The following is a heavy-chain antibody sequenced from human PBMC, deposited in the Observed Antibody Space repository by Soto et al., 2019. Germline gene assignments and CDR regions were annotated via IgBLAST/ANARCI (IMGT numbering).Heavy chain of an antibody. D-gene: IGHD2-8*01. J-gene: IGHJ6*02. CDR2: IMPVFRTP. CDR1: GGTFRTAA. V-gene: IGHV1-69*12. CDR3: ARDNDRPQLGGNYYYILDV. Sequence: QVQLEQSGAEVKKPGSSVKVSCKASGGTFRTAAISWVRQAPGQGLEWMGGIMPVFRTPDYAQKFQGRVTITADESTNPAYMELGGLRSDHTAVYYCARDNDRPQLGGNYYYILDVWGQGTTITVSS.